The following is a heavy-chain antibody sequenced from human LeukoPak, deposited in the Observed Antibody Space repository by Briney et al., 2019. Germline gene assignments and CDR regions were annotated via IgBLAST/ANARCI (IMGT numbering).Heavy chain of an antibody. V-gene: IGHV4-59*01. Sequence: PSETLSLTCTVSGGSISSYYWSWVRQPPGKGLEWIGYIYYSGSTNYNPSLKSRVTISVDTSKNQFSLKLSSVTAADTAVYYCARYSSRGGWFDPWGQGTLVTVSS. J-gene: IGHJ5*02. CDR2: IYYSGST. CDR1: GGSISSYY. D-gene: IGHD6-13*01. CDR3: ARYSSRGGWFDP.